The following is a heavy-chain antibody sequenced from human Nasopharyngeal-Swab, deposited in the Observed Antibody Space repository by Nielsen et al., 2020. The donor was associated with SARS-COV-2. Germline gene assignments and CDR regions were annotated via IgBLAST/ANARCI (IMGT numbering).Heavy chain of an antibody. CDR1: GFTFSSYA. V-gene: IGHV3-23*01. CDR2: VSGSGGTT. D-gene: IGHD2-15*01. CDR3: AKDRYCSGGACYFSGFDY. J-gene: IGHJ4*02. Sequence: GESLKISCAASGFTFSSYAMSWVRQAPGKGLEWVSGVSGSGGTTKYADSVKGRFTISRDNSKNKLYLQMHSLRVEDTAVYYCAKDRYCSGGACYFSGFDYWGRGTLVTVSS.